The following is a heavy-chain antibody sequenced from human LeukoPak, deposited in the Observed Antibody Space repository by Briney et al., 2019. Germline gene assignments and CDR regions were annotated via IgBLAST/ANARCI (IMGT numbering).Heavy chain of an antibody. Sequence: GGSLRLSCAASGFTFSSYAMSWVRQAPGKGLEWVSAISGSGGSTHYADSVEGRFTISRDNSKNTLYLQMNSLRAEDTAVYYCAKNAVPYYDSSGAFDYWGQGTLVTVSS. V-gene: IGHV3-23*01. CDR3: AKNAVPYYDSSGAFDY. CDR2: ISGSGGST. D-gene: IGHD3-22*01. J-gene: IGHJ4*02. CDR1: GFTFSSYA.